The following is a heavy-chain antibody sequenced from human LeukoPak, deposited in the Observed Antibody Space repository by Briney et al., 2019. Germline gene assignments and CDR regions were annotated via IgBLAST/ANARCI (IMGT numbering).Heavy chain of an antibody. CDR2: ISGSGDST. Sequence: GGSLRLSCVASGFTLRSYVMNWVRQTPGKGLEWVSSISGSGDSTFYADSVKGRFSISRDNSKDTLYLQVNGLRTEDTAVYYCAKDRLLNCRGDCYIFDYWGQGTVVTVSS. D-gene: IGHD2-21*02. CDR1: GFTLRSYV. V-gene: IGHV3-23*01. CDR3: AKDRLLNCRGDCYIFDY. J-gene: IGHJ4*02.